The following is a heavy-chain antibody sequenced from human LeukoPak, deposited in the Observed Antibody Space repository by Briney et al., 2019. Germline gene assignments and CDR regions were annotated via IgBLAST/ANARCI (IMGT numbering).Heavy chain of an antibody. CDR2: IYYSGST. V-gene: IGHV4-59*01. CDR1: GGSISSYY. CDR3: ARDLRYSSGWFHWFDP. J-gene: IGHJ5*02. D-gene: IGHD6-19*01. Sequence: KPSETLSLTCTVSGGSISSYYWSWIRQPSGKGLEWIGYIYYSGSTNYNPSLKSRVTISVDTSKNQFSLKLSSVTAADTAVYYCARDLRYSSGWFHWFDPWGQGTLVTVSS.